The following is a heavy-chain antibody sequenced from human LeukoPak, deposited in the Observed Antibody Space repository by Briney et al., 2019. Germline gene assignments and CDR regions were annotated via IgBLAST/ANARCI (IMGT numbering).Heavy chain of an antibody. CDR3: AREYSGYDPHDAFDI. V-gene: IGHV4-38-2*02. D-gene: IGHD5-12*01. CDR2: IYHSGST. Sequence: SETLSLTCTVSGYSISSGYYWGWIRQPPGKGLEWIGSIYHSGSTYYNPSLKSRVTISVDTSKNQFSLKLSSVTAADTAVYYCAREYSGYDPHDAFDIWGQGTMVTVSS. J-gene: IGHJ3*02. CDR1: GYSISSGYY.